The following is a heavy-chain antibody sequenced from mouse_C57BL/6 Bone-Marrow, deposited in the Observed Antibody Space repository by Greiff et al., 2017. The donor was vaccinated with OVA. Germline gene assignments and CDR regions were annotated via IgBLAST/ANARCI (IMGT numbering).Heavy chain of an antibody. V-gene: IGHV1-50*01. CDR1: GYTFTSYW. CDR3: ASAVFAY. Sequence: QVQLKQPGAELVKPGASVKLSCKASGYTFTSYWMQWVKQRPGQGLEWIGEIDPSDSDTNYNQKFKGKATLTVDTSSSTAYMQLNSLTSEDSAVYYCASAVFAYWGQGTLVTVSA. J-gene: IGHJ3*01. CDR2: IDPSDSDT.